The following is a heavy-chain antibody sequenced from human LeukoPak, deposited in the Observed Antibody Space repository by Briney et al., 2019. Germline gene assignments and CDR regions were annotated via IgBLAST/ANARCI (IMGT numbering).Heavy chain of an antibody. CDR2: INHSGST. Sequence: PSETLSLTCAVYGGSFSGYYWSWLRQPPGKGLEWIGEINHSGSTNYNPSLKSRVTISVDTSKNQFSLKLSSVTAADTAVYYCARGLTHLGYCSSTSCRKKYYFDYWGQGTLVTVSS. V-gene: IGHV4-34*01. J-gene: IGHJ4*02. D-gene: IGHD2-2*01. CDR1: GGSFSGYY. CDR3: ARGLTHLGYCSSTSCRKKYYFDY.